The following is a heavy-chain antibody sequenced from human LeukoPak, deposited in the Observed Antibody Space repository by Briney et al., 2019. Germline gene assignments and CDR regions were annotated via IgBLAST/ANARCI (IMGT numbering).Heavy chain of an antibody. CDR1: GFTFSSYA. D-gene: IGHD3-22*01. V-gene: IGHV3-23*01. J-gene: IGHJ4*02. CDR2: ISGSGGST. CDR3: AKDPRRYYDSSGPFDY. Sequence: GGSLRLSCAASGFTFSSYAMSWVRQAPGKGLEWVSAISGSGGSTYYADSVKGRFTISRDNSKNTLYLQMNSLRAEDTAVYYCAKDPRRYYDSSGPFDYWGQGTLATVSS.